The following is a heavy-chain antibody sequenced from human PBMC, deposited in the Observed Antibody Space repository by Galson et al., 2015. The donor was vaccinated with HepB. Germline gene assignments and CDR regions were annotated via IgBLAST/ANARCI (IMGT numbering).Heavy chain of an antibody. D-gene: IGHD3-22*01. CDR1: GFTFRTFY. J-gene: IGHJ4*02. CDR2: INGNGGLT. CDR3: AKWGAYYYDSSNLGDY. Sequence: SLRLSCAASGFTFRTFYMSWVRQAPGKGLEWVSSINGNGGLTHYADSVEGRFIISRDNSENTLFLQMNSLTADDTAVYYCAKWGAYYYDSSNLGDYWGQGTLVTVSS. V-gene: IGHV3-23*01.